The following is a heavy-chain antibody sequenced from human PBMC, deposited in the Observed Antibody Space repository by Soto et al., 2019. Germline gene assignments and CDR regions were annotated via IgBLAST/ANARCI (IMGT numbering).Heavy chain of an antibody. CDR2: INPSGGST. V-gene: IGHV1-46*01. CDR1: GYTFTSYY. D-gene: IGHD3-3*01. CDR3: ARDLTGHLFDFWSGYSYFDY. Sequence: ASVKVSCKASGYTFTSYYMHWVRQAPGQGLEWMGIINPSGGSTSYAQKFQGRVTMTRDTSTSTVYMELSSLRSEDTAVYYCARDLTGHLFDFWSGYSYFDYWGQGTLVTVSS. J-gene: IGHJ4*02.